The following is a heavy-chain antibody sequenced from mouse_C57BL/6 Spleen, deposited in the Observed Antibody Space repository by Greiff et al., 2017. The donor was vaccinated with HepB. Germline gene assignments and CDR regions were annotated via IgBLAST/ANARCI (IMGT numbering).Heavy chain of an antibody. D-gene: IGHD2-1*01. Sequence: EVQGVESGPELVKPGASVKMSCKASGYTFTDYNMHWVKQSHGKSLEWIGYINPNNGGTSYNQKFKGKATLTVNKSSSTAYMELRSLTSEDSAVYYCARSLYYGNYADYWGQGTTLTVSS. CDR1: GYTFTDYN. V-gene: IGHV1-22*01. J-gene: IGHJ2*01. CDR2: INPNNGGT. CDR3: ARSLYYGNYADY.